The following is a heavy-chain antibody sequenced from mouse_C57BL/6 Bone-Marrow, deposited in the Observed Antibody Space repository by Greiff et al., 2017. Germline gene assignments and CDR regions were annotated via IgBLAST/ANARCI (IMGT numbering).Heavy chain of an antibody. J-gene: IGHJ1*03. CDR1: GYAFSSYW. D-gene: IGHD1-1*01. V-gene: IGHV1-80*01. CDR3: ARRGYGSSPWYFDV. Sequence: LQQSGASVKISCKASGYAFSSYWMNWVKQRPGKGLEWIGQIYPGDGDTNYNGKFKGKATLTADKSSSTAYMQLSSLTSEDSAVYFCARRGYGSSPWYFDVWGTGTTVTVSS. CDR2: IYPGDGDT.